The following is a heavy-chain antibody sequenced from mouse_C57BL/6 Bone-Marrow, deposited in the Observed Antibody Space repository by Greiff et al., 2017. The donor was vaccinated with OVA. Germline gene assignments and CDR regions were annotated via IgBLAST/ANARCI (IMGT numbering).Heavy chain of an antibody. CDR3: ARVSTDYAMDY. D-gene: IGHD1-1*01. J-gene: IGHJ4*01. CDR1: GYTFTDYY. V-gene: IGHV1-26*01. Sequence: EVKLQQSGPELVKPGASVKISCKASGYTFTDYYMNWVKQSHGKSLEWIGDINPNNGGTSYNQKFKGKATLTVDKSSSTAYMELRSLTSEDSAVYYCARVSTDYAMDYWGQGTSVTVSS. CDR2: INPNNGGT.